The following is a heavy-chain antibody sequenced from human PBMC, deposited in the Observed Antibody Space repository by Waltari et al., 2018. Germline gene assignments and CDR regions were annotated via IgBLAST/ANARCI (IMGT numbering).Heavy chain of an antibody. CDR1: GSTFSSYA. CDR2: ISYDGSNK. V-gene: IGHV3-30-3*01. CDR3: ARLSGSYYDFDY. J-gene: IGHJ4*02. Sequence: QVQLVESGGGVVQPGRSLRLSCAASGSTFSSYAMHWVRQAPGKGLEWVAVISYDGSNKYYADSVKGRFTISRDNSKNTLYLQMNSLRAEDTAVYYCARLSGSYYDFDYWGQGTLVTVSS. D-gene: IGHD1-26*01.